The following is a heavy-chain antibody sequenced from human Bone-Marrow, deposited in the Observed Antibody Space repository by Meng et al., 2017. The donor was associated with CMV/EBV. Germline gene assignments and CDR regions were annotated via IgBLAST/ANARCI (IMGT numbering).Heavy chain of an antibody. D-gene: IGHD3-22*01. Sequence: ASVKVSCKASGYTFTGYYMHWVRQAPGQGLEWMGWINPNSGGTNYAQKFQGRVTMTRDTSISTAYMELSRLRSDDTAVYYCARVRITMIVPDHDAFDIWGQGTMVTVSS. V-gene: IGHV1-2*02. CDR2: INPNSGGT. CDR1: GYTFTGYY. J-gene: IGHJ3*02. CDR3: ARVRITMIVPDHDAFDI.